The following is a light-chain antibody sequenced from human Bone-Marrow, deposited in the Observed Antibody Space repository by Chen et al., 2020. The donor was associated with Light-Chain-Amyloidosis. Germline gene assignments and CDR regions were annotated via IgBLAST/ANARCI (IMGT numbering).Light chain of an antibody. CDR3: SSYTRSSTLV. CDR1: SSDVGNYDY. CDR2: EVS. V-gene: IGLV2-14*01. J-gene: IGLJ3*02. Sequence: QSALTQPASVSWSPGQSITISCTGTSSDVGNYDYVSWYQHHPAKAPKLIIYEVSNRPSGVSIRFSGSKSDNTASLTISGLLAEDEADYYCSSYTRSSTLVFGGGTKLTVL.